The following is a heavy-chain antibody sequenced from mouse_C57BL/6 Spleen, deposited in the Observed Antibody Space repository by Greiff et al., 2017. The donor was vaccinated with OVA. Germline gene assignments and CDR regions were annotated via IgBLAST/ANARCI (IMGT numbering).Heavy chain of an antibody. CDR1: GYSITSGYY. J-gene: IGHJ3*01. CDR2: ISYAGSN. V-gene: IGHV3-6*01. CDR3: ARGDYSNSWFAY. D-gene: IGHD2-5*01. Sequence: DVKLQESGPGLVKPSQSLSLTCSVTGYSITSGYYWNWIRQFSGNKLEWMGYISYAGSNTYNPSLKNRISITRDTSKNQFFLKLNSVTTEDTATYYCARGDYSNSWFAYWGQGTLVTVSA.